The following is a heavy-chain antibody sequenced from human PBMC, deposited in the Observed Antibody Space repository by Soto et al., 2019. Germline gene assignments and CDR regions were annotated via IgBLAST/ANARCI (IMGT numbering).Heavy chain of an antibody. CDR2: IGTAGDT. D-gene: IGHD3-9*01. Sequence: GGSLRLSCAASGFTFSSYDMHWVRQATGKGLEWGSAIGTAGDTYYPGSVKGRFTISRENAKNSLYLQMNSLRAGDTAVYYCARGFARGGGYFDWYYYGMDVWGQGTTVTVSS. J-gene: IGHJ6*02. CDR1: GFTFSSYD. V-gene: IGHV3-13*04. CDR3: ARGFARGGGYFDWYYYGMDV.